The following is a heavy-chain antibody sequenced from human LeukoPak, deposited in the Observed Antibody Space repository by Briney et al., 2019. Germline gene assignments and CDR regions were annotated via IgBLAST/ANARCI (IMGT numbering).Heavy chain of an antibody. J-gene: IGHJ4*02. CDR1: GFTFSSYS. Sequence: PGGSLRLSCAASGFTFSSYSMNWVRQAPGKGLEWVSYISSSSSTIYYADSVKGRFTISRDNSKNTLYLQMNSLRAEDTAVYYCARDRAQWFPTYYFDYWGQGTLVTVSS. V-gene: IGHV3-48*01. CDR2: ISSSSSTI. CDR3: ARDRAQWFPTYYFDY. D-gene: IGHD3-22*01.